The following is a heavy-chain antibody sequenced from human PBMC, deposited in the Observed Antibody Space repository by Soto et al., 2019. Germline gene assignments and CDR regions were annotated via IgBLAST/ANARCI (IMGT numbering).Heavy chain of an antibody. D-gene: IGHD6-6*01. CDR2: ISYDASIK. CDR1: GFNFRSYG. V-gene: IGHV3-30*18. CDR3: AKGSSSVYYYYYGLDV. Sequence: PWGSLRLSCGASGFNFRSYGMHWVRQAPRKGLQWVAVISYDASIKYYADSVKGRFTISRDNSKNTLYLQMNTLRPEDTAVYYCAKGSSSVYYYYYGLDVWGQGTTVTVSS. J-gene: IGHJ6*02.